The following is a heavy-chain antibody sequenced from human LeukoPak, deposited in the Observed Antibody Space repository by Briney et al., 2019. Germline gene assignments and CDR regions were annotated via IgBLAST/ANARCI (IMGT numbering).Heavy chain of an antibody. J-gene: IGHJ5*02. CDR2: INPNSGGT. V-gene: IGHV1-2*02. D-gene: IGHD2-2*01. CDR3: AREGCSSTSCYGRGRSSWFDP. Sequence: ASVTVSCKASGYTFTGYYMHWVRQAPGQGLEWMGWINPNSGGTNYAQKFQGRVTMTRDTSISTAYMELSRLRSDDTAVYYCAREGCSSTSCYGRGRSSWFDPWGQGTLVTVSS. CDR1: GYTFTGYY.